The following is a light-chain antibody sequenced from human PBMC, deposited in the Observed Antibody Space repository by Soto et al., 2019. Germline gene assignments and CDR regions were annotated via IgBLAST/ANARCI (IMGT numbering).Light chain of an antibody. CDR3: QQYDTVPPS. CDR1: QDITNY. CDR2: DAS. V-gene: IGKV1-33*01. J-gene: IGKJ2*01. Sequence: DIQMTQSPSSLSASVGDRVTITCQASQDITNYLNWYQQKPGQAPKLLIYDASNLETGVPSRFSGSGSGTDFTFTIANLQPEDFATYHCQQYDTVPPSFGQGTKL.